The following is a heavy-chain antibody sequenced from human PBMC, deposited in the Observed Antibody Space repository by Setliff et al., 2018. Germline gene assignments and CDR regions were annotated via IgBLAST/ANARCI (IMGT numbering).Heavy chain of an antibody. CDR2: INTNTGNP. D-gene: IGHD5-18*01. Sequence: ASVKVSCKASGYTFTSYAMNWVRQAPGQGLEWMGWINTNTGNPTYAQGFTGRFVFSLDTSVSTAYLQISSLKAEDTAVYYCARDATRIQLWLRPYYYYMDVWGKGTTVTVS. CDR1: GYTFTSYA. J-gene: IGHJ6*03. V-gene: IGHV7-4-1*02. CDR3: ARDATRIQLWLRPYYYYMDV.